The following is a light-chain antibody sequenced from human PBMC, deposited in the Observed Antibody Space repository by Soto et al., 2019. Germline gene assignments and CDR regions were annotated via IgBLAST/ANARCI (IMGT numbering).Light chain of an antibody. CDR3: QQYYDWPPYT. CDR1: QSVGKK. V-gene: IGKV3-15*01. Sequence: EIVMTQFPATLSGTPGERVTLSCRASQSVGKKLAWYQQKPAQAPRLLMYAASTRASDFPARFSGSGSGTDFTLTISSLQSEDFAVYYCQQYYDWPPYTFGQGTKVDMK. J-gene: IGKJ2*01. CDR2: AAS.